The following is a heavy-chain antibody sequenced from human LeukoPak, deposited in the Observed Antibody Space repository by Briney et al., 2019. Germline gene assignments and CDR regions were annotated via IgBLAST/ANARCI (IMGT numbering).Heavy chain of an antibody. J-gene: IGHJ5*02. CDR3: AKFKAIAAAGPNDP. Sequence: PGGSLRLSCAASGFTFSSYAMSWVRQAPGKGLEWVSVISGSGGSTYYADSVKGRFTISRDNSKNTLYLQMNSLRAEDTAVYYCAKFKAIAAAGPNDPWGQGTLVTVSS. D-gene: IGHD6-13*01. CDR1: GFTFSSYA. CDR2: ISGSGGST. V-gene: IGHV3-23*01.